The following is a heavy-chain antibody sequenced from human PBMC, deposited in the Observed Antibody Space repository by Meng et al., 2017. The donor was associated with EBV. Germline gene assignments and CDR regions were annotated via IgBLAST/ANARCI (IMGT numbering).Heavy chain of an antibody. V-gene: IGHV4-34*01. CDR2: INHSGST. J-gene: IGHJ4*02. CDR1: GGSFSGYY. CDR3: AREGYSGSYYY. D-gene: IGHD1-26*01. Sequence: QVQLQQWGAGLLKPSETLSLTCAVYGGSFSGYYWSWIRQPPGKGLEWIGEINHSGSTNYNPSLKSRVTISVDTSKNQFSLKLSSVTAADTAVYYCAREGYSGSYYYWGQGTLVTVYS.